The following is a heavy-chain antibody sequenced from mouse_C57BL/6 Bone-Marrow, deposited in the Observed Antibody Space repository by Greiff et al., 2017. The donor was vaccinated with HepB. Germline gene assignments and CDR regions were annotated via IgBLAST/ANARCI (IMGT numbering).Heavy chain of an antibody. V-gene: IGHV5-12*01. CDR1: GFTFSDYY. D-gene: IGHD2-4*01. CDR3: ARRGDYDVNYYAMDY. Sequence: EVKVVESGGGLVQPGGSLKLSCAASGFTFSDYYMYWVRQTPEKRLEWVAYISNGGGSTYYPDTVKGRFTISRDNAKNTLYLQMSRLKSEDTAMYYCARRGDYDVNYYAMDYWGQGTSVTVSS. J-gene: IGHJ4*01. CDR2: ISNGGGST.